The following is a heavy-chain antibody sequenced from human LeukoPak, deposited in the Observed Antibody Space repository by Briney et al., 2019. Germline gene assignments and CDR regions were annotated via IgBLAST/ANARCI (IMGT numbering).Heavy chain of an antibody. CDR1: GFTFSSYW. CDR2: INSDGSST. Sequence: GGSLRLSRAASGFTFSSYWMHWVRQAPGKGLVWVSRINSDGSSTSYADSVKGRFTISRDNAKNTLYLQMNSLRAEDTAVYYCARDFPVASDGAFDIWAKGQWSPSLQ. CDR3: ARDFPVASDGAFDI. J-gene: IGHJ3*02. D-gene: IGHD6-25*01. V-gene: IGHV3-74*01.